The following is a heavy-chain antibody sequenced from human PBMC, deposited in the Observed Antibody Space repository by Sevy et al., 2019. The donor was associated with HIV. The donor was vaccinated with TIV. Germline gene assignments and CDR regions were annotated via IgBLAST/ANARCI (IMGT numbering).Heavy chain of an antibody. J-gene: IGHJ6*02. CDR1: GFSFSTYS. CDR2: IGTSSSTI. V-gene: IGHV3-48*01. CDR3: ARVPSTGRFGMDV. Sequence: GVSLRLSCAASGFSFSTYSMNWVRQAPGKGLEWVSYIGTSSSTIYYADSVRGRFTISRDNGKNSLYLQMSSLRAADTALYYCARVPSTGRFGMDVWGQGTTVTVSS. D-gene: IGHD3-10*01.